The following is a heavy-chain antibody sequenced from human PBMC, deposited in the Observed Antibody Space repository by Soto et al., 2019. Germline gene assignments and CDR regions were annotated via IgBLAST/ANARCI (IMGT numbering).Heavy chain of an antibody. CDR2: IHYNGNT. CDR1: GGSISSGDYY. Sequence: QVQLQESGPGLVKPSQTLSLSCTVSGGSISSGDYYWSWIRQPPGKGLEWIGYIHYNGNTYYNPSLKSRRTISRDTSKNQFSLKLSSVTAADTAVYYCARSGSARYGMDVWGQGTTVTVSS. CDR3: ARSGSARYGMDV. D-gene: IGHD3-10*01. J-gene: IGHJ6*02. V-gene: IGHV4-30-4*01.